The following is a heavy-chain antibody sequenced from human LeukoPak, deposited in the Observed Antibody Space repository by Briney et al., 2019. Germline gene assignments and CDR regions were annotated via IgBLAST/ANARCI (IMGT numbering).Heavy chain of an antibody. CDR3: ARDANYHVSDYYDAFDI. CDR2: IRYDGTNE. CDR1: EFTFSTYG. Sequence: PGGSLRLSCAASEFTFSTYGMHWVRQAPGKGLEWVAFIRYDGTNEYYADSVKGRFTISRDNSKNTLYLQMNSLRAEDTAVYYCARDANYHVSDYYDAFDIWGQGTMVTVSS. D-gene: IGHD3-22*01. V-gene: IGHV3-30*02. J-gene: IGHJ3*02.